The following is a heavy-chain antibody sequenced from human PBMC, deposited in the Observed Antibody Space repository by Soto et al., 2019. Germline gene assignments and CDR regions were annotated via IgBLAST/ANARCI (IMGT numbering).Heavy chain of an antibody. J-gene: IGHJ3*01. Sequence: PSETLSLTCTVSGASISSGGYYWSWNRQRPGTGLAWIGNIYDRESTYYNPSLKSLLTISVDTSQNNFSLKLSSVTAADTALYYCARDGEGARAGAFDVWGQGTMVTVSS. CDR1: GASISSGGYY. V-gene: IGHV4-31*01. D-gene: IGHD6-19*01. CDR3: ARDGEGARAGAFDV. CDR2: IYDREST.